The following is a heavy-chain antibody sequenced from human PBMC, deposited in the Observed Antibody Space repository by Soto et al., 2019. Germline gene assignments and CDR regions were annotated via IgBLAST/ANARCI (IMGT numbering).Heavy chain of an antibody. CDR3: ARHVGNSPPGS. CDR1: GFTFSDYY. V-gene: IGHV3-30*03. D-gene: IGHD1-26*01. J-gene: IGHJ4*02. Sequence: GGSLRLSCAASGFTFSDYYMSWIRQAPGKGLEWVAVISYDGSNKYYADSVKGRFTISRDNSKNTLYLQMDSLRAEDTAVYYCARHVGNSPPGSWGQGTLVTVSS. CDR2: ISYDGSNK.